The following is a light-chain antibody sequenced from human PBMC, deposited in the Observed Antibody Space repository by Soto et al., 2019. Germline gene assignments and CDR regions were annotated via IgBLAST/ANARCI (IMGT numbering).Light chain of an antibody. Sequence: QLVLTQSPSASASLGASVKLTCTLSSGHISYAIAWHQQQPEKGPRYLMKLNSDGSHSKGDGIPDRFSGSSSGAERYLTISSLQSEDEADYYCQTWGTGPVLFGGGTKLTVL. J-gene: IGLJ2*01. CDR3: QTWGTGPVL. V-gene: IGLV4-69*01. CDR1: SGHISYA. CDR2: LNSDGSH.